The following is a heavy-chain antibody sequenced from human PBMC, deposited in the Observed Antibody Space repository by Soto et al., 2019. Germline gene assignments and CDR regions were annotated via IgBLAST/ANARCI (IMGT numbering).Heavy chain of an antibody. V-gene: IGHV4-31*03. D-gene: IGHD6-13*01. Sequence: PSETLSLTCTVSGDSINSGGHYWSWIRQHPGKGLEWIGYIYYTGSTYYNPSLKSRITISVDTSKNQFSLKLSSVTAADTAVYYCAREAAVGTLYLDYWGQGTLVTVSS. CDR2: IYYTGST. J-gene: IGHJ4*02. CDR3: AREAAVGTLYLDY. CDR1: GDSINSGGHY.